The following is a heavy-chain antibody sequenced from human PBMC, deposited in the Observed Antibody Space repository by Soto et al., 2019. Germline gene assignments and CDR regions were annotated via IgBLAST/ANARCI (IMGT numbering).Heavy chain of an antibody. CDR1: GGSISSSSYY. Sequence: SETLSLTCTVFGGSISSSSYYWGWIRQPPGKGLEWIGSIYYSGSTYYNPSLKSRVTISVDTSKNQFSLKLSSVTAADTAVYYCARVYYDSSGYYTQYFDYWGQGTLVTVSS. CDR3: ARVYYDSSGYYTQYFDY. D-gene: IGHD3-22*01. CDR2: IYYSGST. J-gene: IGHJ4*02. V-gene: IGHV4-39*01.